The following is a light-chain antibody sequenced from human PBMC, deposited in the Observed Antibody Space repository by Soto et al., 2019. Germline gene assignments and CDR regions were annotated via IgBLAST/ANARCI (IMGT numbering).Light chain of an antibody. J-gene: IGKJ2*01. CDR3: QQYGNSPPYT. V-gene: IGKV3-20*01. CDR1: QSVSSSY. Sequence: EIVLTQSPGTLSLSPGERATLSCRASQSVSSSYLAWYQQKGGQAPRLLIYGTSSRATGTPDRFSGSGSGTDFTLTISRLEPEEFAVYYCQQYGNSPPYTFGQGTKLEIK. CDR2: GTS.